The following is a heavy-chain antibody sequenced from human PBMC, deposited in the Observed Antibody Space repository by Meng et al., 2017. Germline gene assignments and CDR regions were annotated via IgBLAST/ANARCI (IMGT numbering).Heavy chain of an antibody. Sequence: QVQLVQSGAEVKKPGAPVQVLCKASGYTFTGYYMHWVRQATGQGLEWMGRINPNSGGTNYAQKFQGRVTMTRDTSISTAYMELSRLRSDDTAVYYCARDDYGDYFDYWGQGTLVTVSS. V-gene: IGHV1-2*06. CDR1: GYTFTGYY. J-gene: IGHJ4*02. CDR2: INPNSGGT. D-gene: IGHD4-17*01. CDR3: ARDDYGDYFDY.